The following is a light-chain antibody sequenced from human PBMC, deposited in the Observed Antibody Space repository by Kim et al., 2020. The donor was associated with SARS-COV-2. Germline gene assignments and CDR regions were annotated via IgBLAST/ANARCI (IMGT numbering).Light chain of an antibody. Sequence: DIQMTQSPSSVSASVGDRVTITCRASQGIGSWLAWYQQKPGKAPEFLIYAASSLQSGVPSRFSGSGSGTDFTLTINSLQPEDFATYYCQQANSFPPTFGGGTKVDIK. CDR2: AAS. J-gene: IGKJ4*01. CDR1: QGIGSW. CDR3: QQANSFPPT. V-gene: IGKV1-12*01.